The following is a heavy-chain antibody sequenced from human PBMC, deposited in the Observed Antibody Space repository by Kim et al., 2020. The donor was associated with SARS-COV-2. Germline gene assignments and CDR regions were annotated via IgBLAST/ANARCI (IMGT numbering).Heavy chain of an antibody. Sequence: GNPTYAQGFTGRFVFSLDTSVSTAYLQISSLKAEDTAVYYCARAHSDFDYWGQGTLVTVSS. V-gene: IGHV7-4-1*02. J-gene: IGHJ4*02. CDR3: ARAHSDFDY. CDR2: GNP.